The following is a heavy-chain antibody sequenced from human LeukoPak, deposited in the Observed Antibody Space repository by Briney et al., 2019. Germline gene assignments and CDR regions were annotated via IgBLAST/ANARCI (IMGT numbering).Heavy chain of an antibody. D-gene: IGHD6-13*01. CDR2: MSFDGDSE. CDR1: GFTFSTYP. J-gene: IGHJ6*03. Sequence: GGSLRLSCAASGFTFSTYPMHWVRQAPGKGLEWVAVMSFDGDSEYYSDSVRGRFTVSRDNAKSTLYLQMNSPRAEDTAVYYCAKDGVSSSWHYYYYMDVWGKGTTVTISS. V-gene: IGHV3-30-3*01. CDR3: AKDGVSSSWHYYYYMDV.